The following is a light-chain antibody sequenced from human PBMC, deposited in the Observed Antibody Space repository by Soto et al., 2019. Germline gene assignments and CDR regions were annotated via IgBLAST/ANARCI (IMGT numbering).Light chain of an antibody. Sequence: IVLTQSPGTLSLSPGERATLSCRASQSVSSSYLAWYQQKPSQAPRLLIYGASSRATGIPDRFSGSGSGTDFTLTISRLEPEDFAVYYCQQYGGSPPLTFGGGTKVEIK. CDR2: GAS. V-gene: IGKV3-20*01. J-gene: IGKJ4*01. CDR3: QQYGGSPPLT. CDR1: QSVSSSY.